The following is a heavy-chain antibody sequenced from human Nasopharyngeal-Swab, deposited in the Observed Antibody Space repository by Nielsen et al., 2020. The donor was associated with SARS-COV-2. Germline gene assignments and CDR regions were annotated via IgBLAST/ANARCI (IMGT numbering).Heavy chain of an antibody. CDR2: LYSGGTT. Sequence: GGSLRLSCTASDFTVSSNFMTWVRQAPGKGLEWVSLLYSGGTTYYADSVKGRFTISRDNSKNTLYLQLNSLRAEDTAVYYCAKGAVGGAVAGTQYFQHWGQGTQVTVSS. J-gene: IGHJ1*01. D-gene: IGHD6-19*01. CDR1: DFTVSSNF. V-gene: IGHV3-53*01. CDR3: AKGAVGGAVAGTQYFQH.